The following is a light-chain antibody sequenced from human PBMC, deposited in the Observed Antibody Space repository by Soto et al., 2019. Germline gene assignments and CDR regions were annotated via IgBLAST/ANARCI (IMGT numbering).Light chain of an antibody. CDR2: GAS. J-gene: IGKJ5*01. CDR3: QQYDNWPPIT. Sequence: EVVMTQSPATLSVSPGERATLSCRASQSVSINLAWYQQKHGQAPRLLIHGASTRATGIPARFSGSGSGTEFTLTISSMQSEDFEVYYCQQYDNWPPITFGQGTRLGIK. CDR1: QSVSIN. V-gene: IGKV3-15*01.